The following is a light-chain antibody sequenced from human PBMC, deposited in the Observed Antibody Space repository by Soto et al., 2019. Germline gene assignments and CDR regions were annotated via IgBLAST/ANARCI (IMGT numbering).Light chain of an antibody. CDR3: LQHNSFPLT. CDR1: QGIRHY. V-gene: IGKV1-17*01. Sequence: DIQMTQAPGSLPASLGDRVTLSRRASQGIRHYLAWYQQKPGKVPRLLIYEASNLQSGVPSRFSGSVSGTEFTLTISSLQSEDFATYYCLQHNSFPLTFGGGTKVDIK. J-gene: IGKJ4*01. CDR2: EAS.